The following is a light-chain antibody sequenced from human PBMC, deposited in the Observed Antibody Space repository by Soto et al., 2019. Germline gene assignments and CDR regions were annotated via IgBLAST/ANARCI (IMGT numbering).Light chain of an antibody. CDR1: QSVRSN. V-gene: IGKV3-15*01. J-gene: IGKJ1*01. CDR2: DAS. CDR3: QQYNNWPPWT. Sequence: EIVMTQSPVTLSVSPGERATLSCRASQSVRSNLAWYQQKPGQAPRLLMYDASTRATGIPARFSGSGSGTEFTLTISSLQSEDFAVYYCQQYNNWPPWTFGQGTKAEIK.